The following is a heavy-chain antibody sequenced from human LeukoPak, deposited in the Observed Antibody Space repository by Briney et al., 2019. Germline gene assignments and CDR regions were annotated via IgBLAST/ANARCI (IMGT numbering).Heavy chain of an antibody. CDR1: GGSISSGGYY. CDR2: IYYSGST. D-gene: IGHD3-22*01. V-gene: IGHV4-30-4*08. CDR3: ARGPSGYYEYNWFDP. Sequence: SQTLSLTCTDSGGSISSGGYYWSWIRQPPGKGLEWIGYIYYSGSTYYNPSLKSRVTISADTSKNQFSLKLSSVTAADTAVYYCARGPSGYYEYNWFDPWGQGTLVTVSS. J-gene: IGHJ5*02.